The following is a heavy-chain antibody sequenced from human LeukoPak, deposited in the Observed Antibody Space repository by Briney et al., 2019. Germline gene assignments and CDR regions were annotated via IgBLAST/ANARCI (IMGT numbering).Heavy chain of an antibody. V-gene: IGHV4-34*01. CDR2: INHSGST. J-gene: IGHJ6*02. CDR3: ARVGDIVVVPAAITPDYGMDV. Sequence: TSETLSLTCAVYGGSFSGYYWSWIRQPPGKGLEWIGEINHSGSTNYNPSLKSRVTISVDTSKNQFSLKLSSVTAADTAVYYCARVGDIVVVPAAITPDYGMDVWGQGTTVTVSS. CDR1: GGSFSGYY. D-gene: IGHD2-2*01.